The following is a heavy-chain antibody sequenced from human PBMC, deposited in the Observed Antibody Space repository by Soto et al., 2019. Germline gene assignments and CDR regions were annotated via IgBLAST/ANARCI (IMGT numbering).Heavy chain of an antibody. CDR3: TRDEVHCRGGRCYGAPMDV. J-gene: IGHJ6*04. CDR2: IQSGGST. Sequence: EVQLVESGGGLVQPGGSLRLSCAGSGFTVSSKYMSWVRQAPGKGLELVSVIQSGGSTYYAGFVKGRSAISRDNSENTLFPQMNSLRVGHTAVYYCTRDEVHCRGGRCYGAPMDVWGKGTTVTVSA. D-gene: IGHD2-15*01. CDR1: GFTVSSKY. V-gene: IGHV3-66*01.